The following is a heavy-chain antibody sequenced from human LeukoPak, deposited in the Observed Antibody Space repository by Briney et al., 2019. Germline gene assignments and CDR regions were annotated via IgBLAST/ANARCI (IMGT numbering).Heavy chain of an antibody. CDR2: TYYRSKWYN. J-gene: IGHJ3*02. CDR3: ASGYDPYDAFDN. CDR1: GYSVSSNSAA. D-gene: IGHD5-12*01. V-gene: IGHV6-1*01. Sequence: QTLTLTCAISGYSVSSNSAAWNWISQSPSRGLEWLGRTYYRSKWYNDYAVSVKSRITINPDTSKNQFSLQLNSVTPEDTAVYYCASGYDPYDAFDNWGQGTMVTVSS.